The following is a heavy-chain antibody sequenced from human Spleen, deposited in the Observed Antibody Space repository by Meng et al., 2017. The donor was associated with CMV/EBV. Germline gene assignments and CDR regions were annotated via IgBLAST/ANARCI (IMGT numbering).Heavy chain of an antibody. CDR3: ARDNAGNSFEY. D-gene: IGHD6-13*01. CDR1: GYSVTGYY. V-gene: IGHV1-2*02. CDR2: INPNSDAT. J-gene: IGHJ4*02. Sequence: QVQMFDSGDEVKKPGTYMKVAWKAFGYSVTGYYIPWVRQAPGQWLEWMGWINPNSDATRYPQKFKGRVTMTRDTSITTAYMELSRLTSDDTAVYYCARDNAGNSFEYWGQGTLVTVSS.